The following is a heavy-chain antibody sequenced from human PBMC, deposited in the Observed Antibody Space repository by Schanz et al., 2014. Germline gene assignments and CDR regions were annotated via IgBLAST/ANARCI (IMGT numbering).Heavy chain of an antibody. Sequence: EVQLVESGGGLVQPGGSLRLSCTASGFPFSDYFMAWIRQPPGRGLEWVSAISGSGGSTYYADSVKGRFTISRDNSKNTLYLQMNSLRAEDTAVYYCVRVSFADPRLYRGMDRDIDYWGQGTLVTVSS. CDR2: ISGSGGST. V-gene: IGHV3-23*04. CDR3: VRVSFADPRLYRGMDRDIDY. D-gene: IGHD5-18*01. J-gene: IGHJ4*02. CDR1: GFPFSDYF.